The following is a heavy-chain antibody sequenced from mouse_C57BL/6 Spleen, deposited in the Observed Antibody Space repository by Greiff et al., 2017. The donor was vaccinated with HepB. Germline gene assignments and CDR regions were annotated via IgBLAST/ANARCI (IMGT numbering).Heavy chain of an antibody. CDR3: AREGYDYPDY. CDR2: ISYDGSN. J-gene: IGHJ2*01. CDR1: GYSITSGYY. D-gene: IGHD2-4*01. V-gene: IGHV3-6*01. Sequence: EVQLVESGPGLVKPSQSLSLTCSVTGYSITSGYYWNWIRQLPGNILEWMGYISYDGSNNYNPSLKNRISITRDTSKNQFFLKLNSVTTEDTATYYCAREGYDYPDYWGQGTTLTVSS.